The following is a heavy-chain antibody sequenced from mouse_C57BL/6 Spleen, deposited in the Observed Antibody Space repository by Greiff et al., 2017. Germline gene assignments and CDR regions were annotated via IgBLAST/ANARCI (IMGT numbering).Heavy chain of an antibody. Sequence: QVQLQQPGAELVRPGTSVKLSCKASGYTFTSYWMHWVKQRPGQGLEWIGVIDPADSYTNYHPKFKCQATLTVDPYSSAAYMRRSRLSAEDAAVYYCARRGGLGWAMDYWGKGTTVTVSS. D-gene: IGHD3-3*01. V-gene: IGHV1-59*01. J-gene: IGHJ4*01. CDR2: IDPADSYT. CDR1: GYTFTSYW. CDR3: ARRGGLGWAMDY.